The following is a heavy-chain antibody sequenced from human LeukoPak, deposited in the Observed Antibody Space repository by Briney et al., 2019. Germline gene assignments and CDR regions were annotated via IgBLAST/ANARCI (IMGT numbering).Heavy chain of an antibody. D-gene: IGHD3-22*01. CDR2: IRCDGSNK. CDR3: AKPAVWGDSSGYYYAY. J-gene: IGHJ4*02. Sequence: PGGSLRLSCTASGFTFSSYGMHWVRQAPGKGLEWVAFIRCDGSNKYYADSVKGRFTISRDNSKNTLYLQMNSLRAEDTAVYYCAKPAVWGDSSGYYYAYWGQGTLVTVSS. V-gene: IGHV3-30*02. CDR1: GFTFSSYG.